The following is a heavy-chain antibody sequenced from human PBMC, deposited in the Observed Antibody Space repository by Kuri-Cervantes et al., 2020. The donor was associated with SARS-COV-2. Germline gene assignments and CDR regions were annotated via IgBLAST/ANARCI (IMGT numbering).Heavy chain of an antibody. CDR3: AKDQNLDVVVVPAA. CDR2: ISGSGGST. Sequence: GESLKISCAASGFTFDDYGMSWFRQAPGKGLEWVSAISGSGGSTFYADSVKGRFTISRDNSKNTLYLQMNSLRAEDTAVYYCAKDQNLDVVVVPAAWGQGSLVTVSS. CDR1: GFTFDDYG. J-gene: IGHJ5*02. V-gene: IGHV3-23*01. D-gene: IGHD2-15*01.